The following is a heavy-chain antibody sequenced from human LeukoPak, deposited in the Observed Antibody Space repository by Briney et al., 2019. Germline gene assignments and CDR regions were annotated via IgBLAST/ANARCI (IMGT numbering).Heavy chain of an antibody. D-gene: IGHD5-18*01. V-gene: IGHV4-39*07. CDR3: ARTGIQLWLGRAFDI. J-gene: IGHJ3*02. CDR1: GGSISSSSYY. Sequence: SETLSLTCTVSGGSISSSSYYWGWIRQPPGKGLEWIGSISYSGSTNYNPSLKSRVTISVDTSKNQFSLKLSSVTAADTAVYYCARTGIQLWLGRAFDIWGQGTMVTVSS. CDR2: ISYSGST.